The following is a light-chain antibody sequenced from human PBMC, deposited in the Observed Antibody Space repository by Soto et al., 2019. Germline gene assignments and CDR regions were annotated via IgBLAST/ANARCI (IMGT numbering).Light chain of an antibody. CDR2: KIS. V-gene: IGKV2-30*01. J-gene: IGKJ1*01. Sequence: DVVMTQSPLSLPVTLGQPATISCRSSQGLVYSDGNTYLSWFQQRPGQSPRRLISKISIRDSGVPDRLSGSGSGTEFTLKISRVEAEHVGVYYCLQGTRWPWTFGQGTRVEIK. CDR3: LQGTRWPWT. CDR1: QGLVYSDGNTY.